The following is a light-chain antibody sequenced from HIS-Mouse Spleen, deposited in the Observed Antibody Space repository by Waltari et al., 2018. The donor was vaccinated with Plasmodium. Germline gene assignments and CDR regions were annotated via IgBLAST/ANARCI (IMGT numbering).Light chain of an antibody. J-gene: IGKJ1*01. CDR3: QQYNSYSWT. CDR1: QSSSSW. V-gene: IGKV1-5*03. CDR2: KAS. Sequence: DIQMTQPPSTLSASVGDGVTITCRASQSSSSWLAWYQQKPGKAPKLLIYKASSLESGVPSRFSGSGSGTEFTLTISSLQPDDFATYYCQQYNSYSWTFGQGTKVEIK.